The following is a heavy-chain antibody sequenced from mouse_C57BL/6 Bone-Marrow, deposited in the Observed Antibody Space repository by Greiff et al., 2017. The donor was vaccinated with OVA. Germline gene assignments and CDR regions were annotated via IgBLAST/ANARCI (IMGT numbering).Heavy chain of an antibody. CDR3: ARLRDGYLFAY. Sequence: DVKLVESGGDLVKPGGSLKLSCAASGFTFSSYGMSWVRQTPDKRLEWVATISSGGSYTYYPDSVKGRFTISRDNATNTLYLQMSSLKSEDTAMYYCARLRDGYLFAYWGQGTLVTVSA. J-gene: IGHJ3*01. V-gene: IGHV5-6*02. CDR1: GFTFSSYG. D-gene: IGHD2-3*01. CDR2: ISSGGSYT.